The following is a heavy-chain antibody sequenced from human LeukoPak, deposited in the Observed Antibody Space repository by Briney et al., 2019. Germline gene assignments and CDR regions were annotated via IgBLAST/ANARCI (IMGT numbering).Heavy chain of an antibody. J-gene: IGHJ4*02. CDR2: ISGSSSTI. CDR1: GSTFSSYS. CDR3: ARDRSPYDSSGYYLDY. Sequence: GGSLRLSCAASGSTFSSYSMNWVRQAPGKGLEWVSYISGSSSTIYYADSVKGRFTISRDNAKNSLYLQMNSLRDEDTAVYYCARDRSPYDSSGYYLDYWGQGTLVTVSS. D-gene: IGHD3-22*01. V-gene: IGHV3-48*02.